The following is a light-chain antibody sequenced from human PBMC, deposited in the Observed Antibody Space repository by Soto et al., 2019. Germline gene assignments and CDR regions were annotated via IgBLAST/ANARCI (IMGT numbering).Light chain of an antibody. CDR1: QVISSW. J-gene: IGKJ4*01. Sequence: DIQMTQSPSSLAASVGDRVTITCRASQVISSWLVWYQQKPGHAPKLLIYAASNLQSGVPSRFSGSASGTEFTLTISSLQPEDFATYYCQQASTFPFTFGGGNEVQIK. V-gene: IGKV1-12*01. CDR2: AAS. CDR3: QQASTFPFT.